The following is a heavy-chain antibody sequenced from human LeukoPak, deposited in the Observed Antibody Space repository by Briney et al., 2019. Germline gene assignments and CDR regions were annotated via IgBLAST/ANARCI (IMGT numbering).Heavy chain of an antibody. CDR3: AREYYGTNWFDP. CDR1: GFTFSDYY. J-gene: IGHJ5*02. CDR2: ISSSGSTI. Sequence: KTGGSLRLSCAASGFTFSDYYMSWIRQAPGKGMGWVSYISSSGSTIYYADSVKGRFTISRDNAKNSLYLQMNSLRAENTAVYYCAREYYGTNWFDPWGQGTLVTVSS. D-gene: IGHD3-3*01. V-gene: IGHV3-11*01.